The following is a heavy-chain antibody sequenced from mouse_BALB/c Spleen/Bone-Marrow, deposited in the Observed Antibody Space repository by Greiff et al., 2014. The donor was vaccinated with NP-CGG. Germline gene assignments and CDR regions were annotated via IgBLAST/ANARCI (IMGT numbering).Heavy chain of an antibody. J-gene: IGHJ4*01. CDR2: ISDGGTYT. CDR3: ARSGERYGAMDY. D-gene: IGHD1-1*02. CDR1: GFTFSDFY. Sequence: DVMLVESGGGLVKPGGSLRLSCAASGFTFSDFYMFWFRQTPEKRLEWVATISDGGTYTYYPDSVKGQFTISRDNAKNNLYLQMSSLKSEDTAMYYCARSGERYGAMDYWGQGTSVTVSS. V-gene: IGHV5-4*02.